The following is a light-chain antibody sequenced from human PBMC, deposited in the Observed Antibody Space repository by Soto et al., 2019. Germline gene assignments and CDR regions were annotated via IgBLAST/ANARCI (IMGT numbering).Light chain of an antibody. CDR2: GAS. J-gene: IGKJ5*01. V-gene: IGKV3-20*01. Sequence: EIVLTQSPATLSLSPGERATLSCTPSQSVSSYLAWYQQKPGQAPRLLIYGASSRATGIPDRFSGSGSGTDFPLTISRLEPEDFAVYYCQQYSSSPSITFGQGTRLEIK. CDR3: QQYSSSPSIT. CDR1: QSVSSY.